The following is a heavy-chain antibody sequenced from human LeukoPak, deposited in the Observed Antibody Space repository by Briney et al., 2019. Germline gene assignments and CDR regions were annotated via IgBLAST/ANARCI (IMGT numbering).Heavy chain of an antibody. V-gene: IGHV4-30-2*01. CDR3: AGLGEWLSFDY. Sequence: SETLSLTCTVSGGSISSGGYYWSWIRQPPGKGLEWTGYIYHSGSTYYNPSLKSRVTISVDRSKNQFSLKLSSVTAADTAVYYCAGLGEWLSFDYWGQGTLVTVSS. CDR2: IYHSGST. CDR1: GGSISSGGYY. J-gene: IGHJ4*02. D-gene: IGHD3-3*01.